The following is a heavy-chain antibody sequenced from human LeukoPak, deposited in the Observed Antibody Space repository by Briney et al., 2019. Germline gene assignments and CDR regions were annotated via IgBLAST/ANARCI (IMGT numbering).Heavy chain of an antibody. Sequence: SETLSLTCAVYGGSFSGYYWSWIRQPAGKGLEWIGRIYTSGSTNYNPSLKSRVTMSVDTSKNQFSLKLSSVTAADTAVYYCAANGYYYDSSGPRFDPWGQGTLVTVSS. CDR3: AANGYYYDSSGPRFDP. J-gene: IGHJ5*02. CDR2: IYTSGST. D-gene: IGHD3-22*01. V-gene: IGHV4-59*10. CDR1: GGSFSGYY.